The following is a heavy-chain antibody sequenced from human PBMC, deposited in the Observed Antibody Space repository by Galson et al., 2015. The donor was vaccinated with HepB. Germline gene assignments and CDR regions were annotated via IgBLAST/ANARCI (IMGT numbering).Heavy chain of an antibody. CDR2: ISGSGGST. CDR1: GFTFSSYA. J-gene: IGHJ3*02. CDR3: AKRWSSSWYTGDAFDI. Sequence: PRLSCAASGFTFSSYAMSWVRQAPGKGLEWVSAISGSGGSTYYADSVKGRFTISRDNSKNTLYLQMNSLRAEDTAVYYCAKRWSSSWYTGDAFDIWGQGTMVTVSS. V-gene: IGHV3-23*01. D-gene: IGHD6-13*01.